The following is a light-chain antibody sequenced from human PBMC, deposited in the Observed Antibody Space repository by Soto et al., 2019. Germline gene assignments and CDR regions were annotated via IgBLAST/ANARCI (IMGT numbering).Light chain of an antibody. J-gene: IGKJ1*01. V-gene: IGKV1-6*01. Sequence: AVQMTQSPSSLSASVGDRVTITCRASPGIRNDLGWYQRKPGKAPKFLIYGASTLHSGVPSRFSDSRSGTDFTLTLSSVQPEVFATYYCLQDYSYPWTFGQGTKVEVK. CDR2: GAS. CDR1: PGIRND. CDR3: LQDYSYPWT.